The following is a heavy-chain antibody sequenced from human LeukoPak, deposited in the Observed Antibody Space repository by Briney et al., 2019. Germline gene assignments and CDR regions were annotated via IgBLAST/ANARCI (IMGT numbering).Heavy chain of an antibody. Sequence: GGSLRLSCAASGFTFSSYSMNWVRQAPGKGLEWVSSISSSSSYIYYADSVKDRFTISRDDAKNSLYLQMNSLRAEDTAVYYCARARYYYDRDAFDIWGQGTIVTVSS. CDR3: ARARYYYDRDAFDI. V-gene: IGHV3-21*01. D-gene: IGHD3-22*01. J-gene: IGHJ3*02. CDR1: GFTFSSYS. CDR2: ISSSSSYI.